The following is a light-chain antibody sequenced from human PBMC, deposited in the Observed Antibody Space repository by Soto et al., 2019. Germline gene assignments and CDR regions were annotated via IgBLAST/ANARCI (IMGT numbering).Light chain of an antibody. CDR3: SSYTSSTTGV. J-gene: IGLJ3*02. CDR1: SSDVGAYNY. CDR2: EVS. V-gene: IGLV2-14*01. Sequence: QSALTQPASVSGSPGQSITISCTGTSSDVGAYNYVSWYQQHPGKAPKLMIYEVSYRPSGVSDRFSGSRSANTASLTISGLQAEDESDYYCSSYTSSTTGVFGGGTKVTVL.